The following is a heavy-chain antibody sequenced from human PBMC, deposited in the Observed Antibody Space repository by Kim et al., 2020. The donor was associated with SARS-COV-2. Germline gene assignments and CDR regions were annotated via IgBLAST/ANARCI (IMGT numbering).Heavy chain of an antibody. J-gene: IGHJ3*02. CDR2: IYYSGST. V-gene: IGHV4-39*01. Sequence: SETLSLTCTVSGGSISSSSYYWGWIRQPPGKGLEWIGSIYYSGSTYYNPSLKSRVTISVDTSKNQFPLKLSSVTAADTAVYYCARQMGITIFGVVIEDAFDIWGQGTMVTVSS. CDR1: GGSISSSSYY. D-gene: IGHD3-3*01. CDR3: ARQMGITIFGVVIEDAFDI.